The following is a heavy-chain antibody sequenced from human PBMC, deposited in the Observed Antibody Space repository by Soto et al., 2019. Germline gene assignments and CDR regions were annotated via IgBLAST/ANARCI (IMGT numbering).Heavy chain of an antibody. V-gene: IGHV1-18*01. CDR3: ARSGGVTPGYIVY. J-gene: IGHJ4*02. D-gene: IGHD2-21*02. CDR1: GYTFTGYG. CDR2: ITAYNGNT. Sequence: QVQLVQSGAEVKKPGASVKVSCKASGYTFTGYGISWVRQAPGQGLEWLGWITAYNGNTDYAQKFQGRVTMTTDTSTSTASMELRNLTADDTAVYYCARSGGVTPGYIVYWGQGTLVTVSS.